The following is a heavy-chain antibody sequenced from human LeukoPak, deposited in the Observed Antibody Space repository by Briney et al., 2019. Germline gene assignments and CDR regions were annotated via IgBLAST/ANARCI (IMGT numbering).Heavy chain of an antibody. CDR3: AKREYGDYNNWFDP. Sequence: PGGSLRLSCAASGFTFSSYAMSWVRQAPGKGLEWVSAISSSGGSTYYADSVKGRFTISRDNSKNTLYLQMNSLRAEDTAVYYCAKREYGDYNNWFDPWGQGTLVTVSS. V-gene: IGHV3-23*01. CDR2: ISSSGGST. D-gene: IGHD4-17*01. J-gene: IGHJ5*02. CDR1: GFTFSSYA.